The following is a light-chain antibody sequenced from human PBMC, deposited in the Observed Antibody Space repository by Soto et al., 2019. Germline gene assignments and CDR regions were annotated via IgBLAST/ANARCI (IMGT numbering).Light chain of an antibody. CDR2: SNN. J-gene: IGLJ2*01. CDR3: AAWDDSLNGVV. CDR1: SSNIGSNT. V-gene: IGLV1-44*01. Sequence: QSVLTQPPSASGTPGQRVTIACSGSSSNIGSNTVNWYQQLPGTAPKVLIYSNNQRPSGVPDRFSCSKSATSASLAISGLQSDDEAEYYCAAWDDSLNGVVFGGGTKLTVL.